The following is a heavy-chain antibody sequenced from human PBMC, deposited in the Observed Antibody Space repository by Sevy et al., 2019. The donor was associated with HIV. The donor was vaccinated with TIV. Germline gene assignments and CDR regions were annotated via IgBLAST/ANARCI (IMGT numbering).Heavy chain of an antibody. CDR1: GFTFSDHY. J-gene: IGHJ4*02. V-gene: IGHV3-72*01. CDR3: ATHAGIAAAGRVFDY. D-gene: IGHD6-13*01. CDR2: IRNKADSYTT. Sequence: GGSLRLSCAASGFTFSDHYMEWVRQAPGKGLEWVGRIRNKADSYTTEYAASGKGRFTISVDGSKNLLYLLMNSLKTEDTAVYYCATHAGIAAAGRVFDYWGQGTLVTVSS.